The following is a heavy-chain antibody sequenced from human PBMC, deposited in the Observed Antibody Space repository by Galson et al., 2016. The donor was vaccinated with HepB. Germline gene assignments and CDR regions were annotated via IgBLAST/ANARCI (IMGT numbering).Heavy chain of an antibody. D-gene: IGHD5-24*01. V-gene: IGHV3-74*01. CDR1: GFTFSTYW. Sequence: SLRLSCAASGFTFSTYWMHWVRQVPGMGLEWVSRINSDGSGTYYADSVKGRFTISRDNAKNTLYLQMNSLRAEDTAVYYCARRMATITSFDYWGQGTLVTVSS. CDR3: ARRMATITSFDY. CDR2: INSDGSGT. J-gene: IGHJ4*02.